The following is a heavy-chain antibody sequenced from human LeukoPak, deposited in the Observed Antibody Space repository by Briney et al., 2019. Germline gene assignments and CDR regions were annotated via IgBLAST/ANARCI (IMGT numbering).Heavy chain of an antibody. Sequence: ASVKVSCKASGYTFTGHYIHWVRQAPGQGLEWMGWINPNGGGTNYAQKFQGRVTITRDTSVSTAYMELSRLRSDDTAVYYCARDWGSLTGDVGGVDYWGQGTLVTVSS. D-gene: IGHD7-27*01. J-gene: IGHJ4*02. CDR2: INPNGGGT. CDR1: GYTFTGHY. CDR3: ARDWGSLTGDVGGVDY. V-gene: IGHV1-2*02.